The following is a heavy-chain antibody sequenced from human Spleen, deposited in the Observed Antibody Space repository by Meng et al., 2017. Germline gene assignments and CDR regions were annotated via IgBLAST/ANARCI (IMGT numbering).Heavy chain of an antibody. Sequence: QVQLVQSGTEVKKPGASVKVSCKASGYTFTNYGITWVRQAPGQGLEWMGWISAYNGNTNYAQNLQGRVTMTTDTSTTTGYMELRSLRSDDSALYYCVKHSSDWSLDSWGQGTLVTVSS. D-gene: IGHD6-19*01. CDR2: ISAYNGNT. V-gene: IGHV1-18*01. CDR3: VKHSSDWSLDS. CDR1: GYTFTNYG. J-gene: IGHJ4*02.